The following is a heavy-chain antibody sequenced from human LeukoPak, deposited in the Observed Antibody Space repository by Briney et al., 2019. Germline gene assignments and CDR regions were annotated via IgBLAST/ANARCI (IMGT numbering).Heavy chain of an antibody. CDR3: ARVGRISEADFDY. D-gene: IGHD6-19*01. CDR1: GFTFSSYS. CDR2: IINSGGHT. Sequence: GGSLRLSCAASGFTFSSYSMDWVRQAPGKGLEWVSSIINSGGHTFYADSVEGRFTISRDNAKVSLYLQMNSLRIEDTAVYYCARVGRISEADFDYWGQGTLVTVSS. J-gene: IGHJ4*02. V-gene: IGHV3-21*01.